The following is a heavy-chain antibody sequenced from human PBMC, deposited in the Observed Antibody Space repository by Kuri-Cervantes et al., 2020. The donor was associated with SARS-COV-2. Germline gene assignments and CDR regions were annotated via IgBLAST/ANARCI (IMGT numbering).Heavy chain of an antibody. CDR2: ISSSSSTI. CDR3: ARDSVAPHPYYYYGMDV. D-gene: IGHD2-15*01. J-gene: IGHJ6*02. CDR1: GFTFSSYR. V-gene: IGHV3-48*02. Sequence: GESLKISCAASGFTFSSYRMNWVRQAPGKGLEWVSYISSSSSTIYYADSVKGRFTISRDNAKNSLYLQMNGLRDEDTAVYYCARDSVAPHPYYYYGMDVWGQGTTVTGSS.